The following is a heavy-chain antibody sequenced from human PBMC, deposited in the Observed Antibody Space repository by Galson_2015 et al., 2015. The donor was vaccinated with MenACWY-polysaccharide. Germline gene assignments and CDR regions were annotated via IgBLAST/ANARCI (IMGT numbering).Heavy chain of an antibody. CDR1: GFTFSSYW. D-gene: IGHD2-21*02. J-gene: IGHJ3*01. V-gene: IGHV3-74*01. CDR3: ARDPHCGAGCSIHDAFDV. CDR2: INTDGSST. Sequence: SLRISCAASGFTFSSYWMHWVRQAPGEGLVWVSRINTDGSSTSYADSVKGRFTVSRDNAKNTVYLQMNSLRAEDTAVYYCARDPHCGAGCSIHDAFDVWGQGTKVTVSS.